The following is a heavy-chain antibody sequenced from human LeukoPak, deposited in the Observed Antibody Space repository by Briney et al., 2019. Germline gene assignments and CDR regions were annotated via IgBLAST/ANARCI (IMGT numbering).Heavy chain of an antibody. Sequence: PGGSLRLSCAASGFTFSSYSMNWVRQAPGKGLEWVSSISSSSSYIYYADSVKGRFTISGDNAKNSLYLQMNSLRAEDTAVYYCARDRTSLRFLEWLLDGMDVWGQGTTVTVSS. J-gene: IGHJ6*02. CDR2: ISSSSSYI. CDR1: GFTFSSYS. V-gene: IGHV3-21*01. CDR3: ARDRTSLRFLEWLLDGMDV. D-gene: IGHD3-3*01.